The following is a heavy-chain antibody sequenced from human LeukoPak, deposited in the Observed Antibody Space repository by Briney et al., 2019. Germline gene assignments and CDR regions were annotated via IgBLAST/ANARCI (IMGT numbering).Heavy chain of an antibody. Sequence: PGGSLRLSCAASGFTFSSYAMHWVRQAPGKGLEYVSAISSNGGSTYYANSVEGRFTISRDNSKNTLYLQMGSLRAEDMAVYYCARVVWSSNGYYYYYMDVWGKGTTVTVSS. J-gene: IGHJ6*03. CDR1: GFTFSSYA. D-gene: IGHD3/OR15-3a*01. CDR3: ARVVWSSNGYYYYYMDV. V-gene: IGHV3-64*01. CDR2: ISSNGGST.